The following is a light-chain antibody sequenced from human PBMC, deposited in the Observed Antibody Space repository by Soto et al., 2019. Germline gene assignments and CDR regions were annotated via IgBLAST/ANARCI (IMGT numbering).Light chain of an antibody. CDR2: DAS. CDR3: QQRSNWPPLFT. Sequence: EIVLTQSPATLSLSPGERATLSCRASQSVSSNLAWYQQKPGQAPRLLIYDASNRATGIQARFSGSGSGTDFTLTISSLEPEDFAVYYCQQRSNWPPLFTFGPGTKVDIK. CDR1: QSVSSN. J-gene: IGKJ3*01. V-gene: IGKV3-11*01.